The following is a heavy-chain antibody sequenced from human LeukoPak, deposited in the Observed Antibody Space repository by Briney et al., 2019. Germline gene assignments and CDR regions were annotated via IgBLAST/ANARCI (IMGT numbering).Heavy chain of an antibody. Sequence: ASVKVSCKASGYTFTSYYMHWVRQAPGQGLEWMGIINPSGGSTSYAQKFQGRVTMTRDTSTSTVYMELSSLRSEDTAVYYCARDGPTIFGVVIIPDAFDIWGQGTMVTVSS. CDR2: INPSGGST. D-gene: IGHD3-3*01. CDR3: ARDGPTIFGVVIIPDAFDI. V-gene: IGHV1-46*01. CDR1: GYTFTSYY. J-gene: IGHJ3*02.